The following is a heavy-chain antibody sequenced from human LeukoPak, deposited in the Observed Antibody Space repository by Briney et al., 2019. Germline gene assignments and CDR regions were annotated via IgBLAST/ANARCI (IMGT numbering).Heavy chain of an antibody. Sequence: SVKVSCKASGGTFSSYAISWVRQAPGQGLEWMGRIIPILGIANYAQKFQGRVTITADKSTSTAYMELSSLRSEDTAVYYCARDLGGPNYDILTGGGWFDPWGQGTLVTVSS. V-gene: IGHV1-69*04. CDR1: GGTFSSYA. J-gene: IGHJ5*02. D-gene: IGHD3-9*01. CDR3: ARDLGGPNYDILTGGGWFDP. CDR2: IIPILGIA.